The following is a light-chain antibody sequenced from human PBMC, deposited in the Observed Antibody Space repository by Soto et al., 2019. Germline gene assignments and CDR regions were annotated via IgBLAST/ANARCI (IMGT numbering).Light chain of an antibody. CDR1: QSFNSIY. J-gene: IGKJ1*01. V-gene: IGKV3-15*01. CDR2: GAS. CDR3: QQYNNWPWT. Sequence: EIVLTQSPGTLSLSPGARAPLSCRASQSFNSIYLAWYQQKPGQAPRLLIYGASTRAPGFPARFSGSGSGTDFTLTISSLQSEDFAVYYCQQYNNWPWTFGQGTKVDIK.